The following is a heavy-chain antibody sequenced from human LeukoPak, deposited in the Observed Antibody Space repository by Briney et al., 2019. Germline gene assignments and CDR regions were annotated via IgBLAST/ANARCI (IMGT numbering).Heavy chain of an antibody. CDR1: GGSISSYY. V-gene: IGHV4-59*08. CDR3: ARGGEYYDSSGWGYFDY. CDR2: IYYSGST. J-gene: IGHJ4*02. Sequence: NPSETLSLTCTVSGGSISSYYWSWIRQPPGKGLEWIGYIYYSGSTNYNPSLESRVIMSVDTSKNQFSLKLSSVTAADTAVYYCARGGEYYDSSGWGYFDYWGQGTLVTVSS. D-gene: IGHD3-22*01.